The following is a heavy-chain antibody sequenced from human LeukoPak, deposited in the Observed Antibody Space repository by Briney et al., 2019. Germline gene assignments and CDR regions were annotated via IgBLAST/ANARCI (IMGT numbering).Heavy chain of an antibody. D-gene: IGHD4-17*01. Sequence: ASVKVSCKVSGYTLTELSMHWVRQAPGKGLEWMGGSDPEDGETIYAQKFQGRVTMTEDTSTDTAYMELSSLRSEDTAVYYCATDSYGDLALFLFVYWGQGTLVTVSS. CDR2: SDPEDGET. CDR3: ATDSYGDLALFLFVY. V-gene: IGHV1-24*01. CDR1: GYTLTELS. J-gene: IGHJ4*02.